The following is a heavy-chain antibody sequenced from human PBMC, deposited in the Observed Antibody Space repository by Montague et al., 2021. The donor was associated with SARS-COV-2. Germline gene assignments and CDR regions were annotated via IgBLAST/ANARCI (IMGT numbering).Heavy chain of an antibody. Sequence: SETLSLTCTVSGGSISSSSYYWGWIRQPPGKGLEWIGSIYYSGSTYYNPSLKSRVTISVDTSKNQFSLKLSPVTAADTAVYYCARLVETYYYYYGMDVLGQGTTVTVSS. J-gene: IGHJ6*02. CDR3: ARLVETYYYYYGMDV. CDR1: GGSISSSSYY. CDR2: IYYSGST. D-gene: IGHD4-23*01. V-gene: IGHV4-39*01.